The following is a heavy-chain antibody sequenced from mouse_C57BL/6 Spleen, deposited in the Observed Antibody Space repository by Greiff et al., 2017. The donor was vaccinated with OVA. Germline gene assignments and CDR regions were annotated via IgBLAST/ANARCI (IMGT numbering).Heavy chain of an antibody. CDR2: IYPGDGDT. Sequence: QVQLKESGPELVKPGASVKISCKASGYAFSSSWMNWVKQRPGKGLEWIGRIYPGDGDTNYNGKFKGKATLTADKSSSTAYMQLSSLTSEDSAVYFCARLTWDVFDYWGQGTTLTVSS. V-gene: IGHV1-82*01. CDR3: ARLTWDVFDY. J-gene: IGHJ2*01. D-gene: IGHD4-1*01. CDR1: GYAFSSSW.